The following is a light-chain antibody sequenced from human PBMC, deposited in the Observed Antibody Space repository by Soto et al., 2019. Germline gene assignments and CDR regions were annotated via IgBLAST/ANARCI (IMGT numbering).Light chain of an antibody. CDR2: WAS. V-gene: IGKV4-1*01. CDR3: QQYCDAPLT. J-gene: IGKJ4*01. CDR1: RRVXYKSKKKNN. Sequence: DRVLIPSPDAESVVYKGRATMXCKRXRRVXYKSKKKNNLAWDQQKPGQPPQFIIYWASSRQAGVPERFSGSGSGTDFTLTITSLETEDVAFYCCQQYCDAPLTFGGGTKVEIK.